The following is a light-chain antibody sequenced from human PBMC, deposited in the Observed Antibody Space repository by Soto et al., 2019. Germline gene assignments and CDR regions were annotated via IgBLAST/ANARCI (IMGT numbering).Light chain of an antibody. V-gene: IGLV2-14*01. J-gene: IGLJ2*01. CDR1: SSDVGGYNY. CDR3: SSYTSSSTLDVV. CDR2: DVS. Sequence: QSALTQPASVSGSPGQSITISCTETSSDVGGYNYVSWYQQHPGKAPKLMIYDVSNRPSGVSNRFSGSKSGNTAPLTISGLQAEDEADYYCSSYTSSSTLDVVFGGGTKVTVL.